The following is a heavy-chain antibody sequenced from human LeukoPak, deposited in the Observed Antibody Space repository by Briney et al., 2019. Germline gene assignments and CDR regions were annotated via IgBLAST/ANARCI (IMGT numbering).Heavy chain of an antibody. CDR3: AKDSYYYDSSGYYSQQDY. CDR1: GFTFSSYA. J-gene: IGHJ4*02. Sequence: GGSLRLSCAASGFTFSSYAMSWVRQAPGKGLEWVSAISGSGGSTYYADSVKGRFTISRDNSKNTLYLQMNSLRAEDTAVYYCAKDSYYYDSSGYYSQQDYWGQGTLVTVSS. D-gene: IGHD3-22*01. V-gene: IGHV3-23*01. CDR2: ISGSGGST.